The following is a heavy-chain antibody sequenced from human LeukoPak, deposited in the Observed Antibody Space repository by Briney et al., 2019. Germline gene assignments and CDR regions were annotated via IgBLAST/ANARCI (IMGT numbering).Heavy chain of an antibody. V-gene: IGHV3-21*01. Sequence: PGGSLRLSCAASGFTFSSYSMNWARQAPGKGLEWVSSISSSSTYIYYADSVKGQFTISRDNAKNSLYLQMNSLRVEDTAVYYCARVGCSGGRCPGYGMDVWGQGTTVTVSS. J-gene: IGHJ6*02. CDR2: ISSSSTYI. D-gene: IGHD2-15*01. CDR3: ARVGCSGGRCPGYGMDV. CDR1: GFTFSSYS.